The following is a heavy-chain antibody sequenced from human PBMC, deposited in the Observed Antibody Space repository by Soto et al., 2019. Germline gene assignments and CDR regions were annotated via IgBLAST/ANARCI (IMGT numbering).Heavy chain of an antibody. J-gene: IGHJ6*02. CDR1: GFTFSSYA. CDR2: ISYDGSNK. Sequence: PGGSLRLYCAASGFTFSSYAMHWVRQAPGKGLEWVAVISYDGSNKYYADSVKGRFTISRDNSKNTLYLQMNSLRAEDTAVYYCARDGTAPGPYYYYYYGMDVWGQGTTVTVSS. CDR3: ARDGTAPGPYYYYYYGMDV. D-gene: IGHD5-18*01. V-gene: IGHV3-30-3*01.